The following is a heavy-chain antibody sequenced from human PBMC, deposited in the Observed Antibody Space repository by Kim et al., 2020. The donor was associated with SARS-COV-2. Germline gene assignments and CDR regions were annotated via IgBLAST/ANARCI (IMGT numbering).Heavy chain of an antibody. CDR1: GFTFSSYW. V-gene: IGHV3-7*03. CDR2: IKQDGSEK. Sequence: GGSLRLSCAASGFTFSSYWMSWVRQAPGKGLEWVANIKQDGSEKYYVDSVKGRFTISRDNAKNSLYLQMNSLRAEDTAVYYCARDLYSIAAGDHYYYYGMDVWGQGTTVTVSS. D-gene: IGHD6-6*01. CDR3: ARDLYSIAAGDHYYYYGMDV. J-gene: IGHJ6*02.